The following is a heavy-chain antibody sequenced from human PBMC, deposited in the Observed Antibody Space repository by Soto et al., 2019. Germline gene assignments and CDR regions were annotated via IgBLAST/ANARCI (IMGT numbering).Heavy chain of an antibody. J-gene: IGHJ3*01. CDR3: ARVPWENRDAYDV. V-gene: IGHV1-2*02. CDR1: GYTFTGYF. CDR2: INPNRGAT. D-gene: IGHD1-26*01. Sequence: ASVKVSCKASGYTFTGYFMHWVRQAPGEGLEWMGWINPNRGATKYALKFQVRVTMTRDTSNRTAYLELSRLTSDDTAVYYCARVPWENRDAYDVWGQGTMVTVS.